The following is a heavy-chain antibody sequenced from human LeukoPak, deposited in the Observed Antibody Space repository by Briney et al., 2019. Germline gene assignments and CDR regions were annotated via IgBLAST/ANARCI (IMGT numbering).Heavy chain of an antibody. D-gene: IGHD3-10*01. CDR1: GFTLSNYG. CDR3: AKRGVVIRVVLVGFHKEAYYFDS. J-gene: IGHJ4*02. V-gene: IGHV3-23*01. CDR2: ISGSGGGT. Sequence: GGSLRLSCAVSGFTLSNYGMSWVRQAPGKGLEWVAGISGSGGGTNYTDSVKGRFTISRDNPKNTLYLQMNSLRAEDTAVYFCAKRGVVIRVVLVGFHKEAYYFDSWGQGALVTVSS.